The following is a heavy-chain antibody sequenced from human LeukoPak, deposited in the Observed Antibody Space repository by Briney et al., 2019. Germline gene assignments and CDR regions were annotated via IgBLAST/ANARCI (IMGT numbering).Heavy chain of an antibody. CDR2: IFSNGDT. CDR3: TRDQMNY. Sequence: HTAGTLRLSCTASEFTVSRNYMLWVRQAPGKGLEWVSLIFSNGDTHYADSVKGRFTISRDTSKNTVSLQMNSLRVEDTAMYYCTRDQMNYWGQGTLVTVYS. D-gene: IGHD5-24*01. J-gene: IGHJ4*02. CDR1: EFTVSRNY. V-gene: IGHV3-53*01.